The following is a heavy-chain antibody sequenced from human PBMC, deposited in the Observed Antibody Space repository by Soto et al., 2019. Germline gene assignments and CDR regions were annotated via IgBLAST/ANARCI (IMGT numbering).Heavy chain of an antibody. CDR3: AIEYSSSSAHYYYDYGMDV. D-gene: IGHD6-6*01. Sequence: SVKVSCKASGGTFNSYASRWVRQAPGQVLELMGGIIPIFRRANYAQKFQGRVTITADESTSTAYMELSSLRSEDTAVYYCAIEYSSSSAHYYYDYGMDVWGQGTTVTVSS. V-gene: IGHV1-69*13. J-gene: IGHJ6*02. CDR2: IIPIFRRA. CDR1: GGTFNSYA.